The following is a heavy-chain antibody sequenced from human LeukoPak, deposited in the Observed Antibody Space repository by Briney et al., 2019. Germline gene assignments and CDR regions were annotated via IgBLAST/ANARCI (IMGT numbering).Heavy chain of an antibody. V-gene: IGHV3-48*01. CDR3: ARDQTSYYYDSSGYYPYWYFDL. D-gene: IGHD3-22*01. CDR2: ISSSSSTI. J-gene: IGHJ2*01. CDR1: GFTFSSYS. Sequence: GGSLRLSRAASGFTFSSYSMDWVRQAPGKGLEWVSYISSSSSTIYYADSVKGRFTISRDNAKNSLYLQMNSLRAEDTAVYYCARDQTSYYYDSSGYYPYWYFDLWGRGTLVTVSS.